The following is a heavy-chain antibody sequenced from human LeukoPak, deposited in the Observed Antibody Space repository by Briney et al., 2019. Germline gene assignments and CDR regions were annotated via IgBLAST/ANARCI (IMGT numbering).Heavy chain of an antibody. J-gene: IGHJ6*02. CDR2: ISAYNGNT. CDR3: ARDKLYYYGSGNVPYGMDV. V-gene: IGHV1-18*01. Sequence: GASVKVSCKASGYTFTSYGISWVRQAPGQGLEWMGWISAYNGNTNYAQKLQGRVTMTTDTSTSTAYMELRSLRSDDTAVYYCARDKLYYYGSGNVPYGMDVWGQGTTVTVSS. D-gene: IGHD3-10*01. CDR1: GYTFTSYG.